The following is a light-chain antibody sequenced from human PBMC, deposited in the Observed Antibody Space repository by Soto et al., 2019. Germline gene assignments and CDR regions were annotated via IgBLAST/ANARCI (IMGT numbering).Light chain of an antibody. CDR1: QNILYKSKNKNY. V-gene: IGKV4-1*01. CDR3: QQYHTTPFT. J-gene: IGKJ3*01. Sequence: IVMTQSPDSLGMSLGERATINCKSSQNILYKSKNKNYLAWYQQKPGQPPKLLIYWASTRESGVPDRFSGSGSGTDFTLTINGLQAEDVAVYFCQQYHTTPFTFGPGTKVDN. CDR2: WAS.